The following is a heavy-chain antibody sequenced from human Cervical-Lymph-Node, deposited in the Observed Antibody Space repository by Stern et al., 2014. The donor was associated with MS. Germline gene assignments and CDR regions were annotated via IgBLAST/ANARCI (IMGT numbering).Heavy chain of an antibody. CDR3: AGNNKVLKNAFDI. V-gene: IGHV1-46*01. CDR2: ITPVGVLT. Sequence: QMQLVQSGAEVKKPGASVQVSCKAPGLNFTTYYIHWVRQAPGQGLEWMGIITPVGVLTRSAQKFQGRVTLTRDTPTSTFYMELSSLTSEDTAVYYCAGNNKVLKNAFDIWGHGTLVTVS. CDR1: GLNFTTYY. J-gene: IGHJ3*02. D-gene: IGHD1-14*01.